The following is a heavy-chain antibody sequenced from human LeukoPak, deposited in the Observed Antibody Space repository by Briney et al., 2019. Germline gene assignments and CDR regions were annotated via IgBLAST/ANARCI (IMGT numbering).Heavy chain of an antibody. V-gene: IGHV3-74*01. CDR2: INSDGCNT. CDR1: GFTFSNYW. D-gene: IGHD3-22*01. Sequence: GGSLRLSCAASGFTFSNYWMHWVRQAPGKGLVWISRINSDGCNTTYADSVKGRFTISRDNAKNTVYLQMNSLRAEDTAVYYCARGLGYYDSSGYYYTDYWGQGTLVTVSS. J-gene: IGHJ4*02. CDR3: ARGLGYYDSSGYYYTDY.